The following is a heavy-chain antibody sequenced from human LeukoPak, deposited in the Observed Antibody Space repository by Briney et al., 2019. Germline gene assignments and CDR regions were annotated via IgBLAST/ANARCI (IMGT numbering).Heavy chain of an antibody. V-gene: IGHV3-30-3*01. D-gene: IGHD4-11*01. J-gene: IGHJ4*02. CDR1: GFTFSSYA. CDR3: ARDEPTVTKSFVY. CDR2: ISYNGSNK. Sequence: GGSLRLSCATSGFTFSSYAMHWVRQAPGKGLEWVAVISYNGSNKYYADSVKGRFTITRDNSKNTLYLQMNSLRAEDTAVYYCARDEPTVTKSFVYWGQGTLVTVSS.